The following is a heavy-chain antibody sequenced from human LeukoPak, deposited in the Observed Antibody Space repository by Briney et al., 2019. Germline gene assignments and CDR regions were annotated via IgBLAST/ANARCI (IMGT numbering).Heavy chain of an antibody. V-gene: IGHV3-7*02. CDR3: ASGRRDGYLDY. CDR2: IKQDGSEK. J-gene: IGHJ4*02. D-gene: IGHD5-24*01. CDR1: GFTFSTYW. Sequence: PGGSLRLSCAASGFTFSTYWMSWVRQAPGKGLEWVANIKQDGSEKCYLDSVKGRFTISRDNAKNSLFLQMNCLRAEDTAVYYCASGRRDGYLDYWGQGTLVTVSS.